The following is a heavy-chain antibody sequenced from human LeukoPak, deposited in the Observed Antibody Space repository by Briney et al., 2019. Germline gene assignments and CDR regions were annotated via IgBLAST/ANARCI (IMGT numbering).Heavy chain of an antibody. CDR2: ISSGGNTE. CDR3: ARDTVNGPYVISLDY. D-gene: IGHD2-8*01. Sequence: PGGSLRLSCAASGFSFSSYEMNWVRQAPGKGLEWVSHISSGGNTEYYVDSVRGRFTMSRDNAKSLLFLQMNSLRPEDTAVYYCARDTVNGPYVISLDYWGQGALVTVPS. J-gene: IGHJ4*02. V-gene: IGHV3-48*03. CDR1: GFSFSSYE.